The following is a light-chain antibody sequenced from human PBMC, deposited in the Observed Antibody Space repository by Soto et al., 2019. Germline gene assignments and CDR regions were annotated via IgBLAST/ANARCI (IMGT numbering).Light chain of an antibody. Sequence: DIVMTQSPDSLAVSLGERATINCNSSQSVLDSSDNKNYLAWYQHKPGQPPKLLIYWASTRESGVPDRFSGSGSGTDFTLTITSLQAEDVAVYYCQQYYNGPRTFGQGTKLETK. CDR3: QQYYNGPRT. J-gene: IGKJ2*01. V-gene: IGKV4-1*01. CDR1: QSVLDSSDNKNY. CDR2: WAS.